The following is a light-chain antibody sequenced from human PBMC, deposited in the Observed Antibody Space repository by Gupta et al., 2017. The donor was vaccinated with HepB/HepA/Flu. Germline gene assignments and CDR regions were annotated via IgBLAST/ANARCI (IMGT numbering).Light chain of an antibody. V-gene: IGLV1-40*01. Sequence: QSVLTQPPSVSGAPGQGVTISCTGSRSNIGAGYDVHWYQQPPGSAPKLLIFTNNNRPSGVSDRFSGSKSGTSASLAITGLLPEDEGDYYCQSHDSDLRASAIFGGGTKLTVL. CDR1: RSNIGAGYD. J-gene: IGLJ2*01. CDR2: TNN. CDR3: QSHDSDLRASAI.